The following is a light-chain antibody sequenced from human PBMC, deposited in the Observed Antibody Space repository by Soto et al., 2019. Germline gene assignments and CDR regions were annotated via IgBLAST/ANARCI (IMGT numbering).Light chain of an antibody. CDR1: QTVLRSSNNKNH. Sequence: DIVMTQSPDSLAVSLGERATINCKSSQTVLRSSNNKNHLAWHQQKPGRAPKMLVSWATTRESGVPDRFSGSGSGTDFTLTISSVQAEDVAVYYCQHYYTVPVTFGQGTRLEIK. CDR2: WAT. V-gene: IGKV4-1*01. CDR3: QHYYTVPVT. J-gene: IGKJ5*01.